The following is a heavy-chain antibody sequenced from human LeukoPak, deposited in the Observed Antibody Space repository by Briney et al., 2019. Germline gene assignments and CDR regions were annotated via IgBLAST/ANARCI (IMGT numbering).Heavy chain of an antibody. CDR1: GFTFSSYS. CDR3: ARSAPYYYYMDV. J-gene: IGHJ6*03. Sequence: GGSLRLSCAASGFTFSSYSMNWVRQAPGKGLEWVSSISSSSSYIYYADSVKGRFTISRDNAKNSPYLQMNSLRAEDTAVYYCARSAPYYYYMDVWGKGTTVTVSS. V-gene: IGHV3-21*01. CDR2: ISSSSSYI.